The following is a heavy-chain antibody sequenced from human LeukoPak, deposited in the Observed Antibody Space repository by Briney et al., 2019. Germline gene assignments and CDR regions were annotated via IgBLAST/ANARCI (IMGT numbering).Heavy chain of an antibody. CDR2: INPNSGGT. CDR1: GYTFTGYY. V-gene: IGHV1-2*02. Sequence: ASVKVSCKASGYTFTGYYIHWVRQAPGQGLEWMGWINPNSGGTNYAQKFQGRVTMTRDTSISTAYMELSRLESDDTAVYFCARGVVVITPHFDYWGQGTLLTVSS. D-gene: IGHD3-22*01. J-gene: IGHJ4*02. CDR3: ARGVVVITPHFDY.